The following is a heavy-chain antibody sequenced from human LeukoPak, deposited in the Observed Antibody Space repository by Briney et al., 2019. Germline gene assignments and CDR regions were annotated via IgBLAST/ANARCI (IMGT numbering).Heavy chain of an antibody. CDR1: GYTSTSYD. Sequence: ASLKVSCKASGYTSTSYDFNWVRQATGQRPEWMGWMSPNSGDTGYAQKFQDRVTMTRNTSISTAYMELSSLRSDDTAVYYCARGPPNWGYDYWGPGTLVTVSS. V-gene: IGHV1-8*01. CDR2: MSPNSGDT. J-gene: IGHJ4*02. D-gene: IGHD7-27*01. CDR3: ARGPPNWGYDY.